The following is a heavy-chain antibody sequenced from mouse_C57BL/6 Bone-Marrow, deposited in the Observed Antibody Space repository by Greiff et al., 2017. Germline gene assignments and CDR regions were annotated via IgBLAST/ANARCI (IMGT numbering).Heavy chain of an antibody. CDR3: ARQGDGYYVGY. D-gene: IGHD2-3*01. J-gene: IGHJ2*01. V-gene: IGHV5-6*01. CDR1: GFTFSSYG. CDR2: ISSGGSYT. Sequence: EVMLVESGGDLVKPGGSLKLSCAASGFTFSSYGMSWVRQTPDKRLEWVATISSGGSYTYYPDSVKGRFTISRDNAKNTLYLQMSSLKSEDTAMXYCARQGDGYYVGYWGQGTTLTVSS.